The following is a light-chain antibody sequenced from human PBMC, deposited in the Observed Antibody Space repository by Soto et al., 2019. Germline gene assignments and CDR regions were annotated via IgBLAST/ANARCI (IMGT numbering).Light chain of an antibody. Sequence: QPAPTPPPSVSGAPGARGPIPLPRGSSKNGGKYDVHWYQQLPGAAPKLLIYGNSNRPSGVPDRFSGSKSGTSASLAIIGLKAEDEADYYCQSSERGLSGYVFGTGTKVTVL. V-gene: IGLV1-40*01. CDR3: QSSERGLSGYV. CDR2: GNS. J-gene: IGLJ1*01. CDR1: SSKNGGKYD.